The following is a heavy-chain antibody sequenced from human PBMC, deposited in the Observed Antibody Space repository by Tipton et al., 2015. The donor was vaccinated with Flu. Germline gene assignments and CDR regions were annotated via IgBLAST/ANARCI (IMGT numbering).Heavy chain of an antibody. D-gene: IGHD1-14*01. V-gene: IGHV4-39*07. CDR3: ASGSVGPITG. CDR1: GDSLTTSPYS. CDR2: IYYSGST. Sequence: TLSLTCTVSGDSLTTSPYSWGWIRQPPGKGLERIGTIYYSGSTSYSPSLKSRVTMSLDPSKNQFSLKLNPVTAADTAVYICASGSVGPITGWGQGTLLTVSS. J-gene: IGHJ4*02.